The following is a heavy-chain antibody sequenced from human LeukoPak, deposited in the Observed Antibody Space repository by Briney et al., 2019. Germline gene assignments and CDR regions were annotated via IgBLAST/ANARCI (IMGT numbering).Heavy chain of an antibody. CDR1: GFTFNTYD. V-gene: IGHV3-23*01. CDR3: AKDTASSWWYFDL. Sequence: GGSLRLSCAASGFTFNTYDMSWVRQSPVKGLEWVSVLSGSGDRTDYTDSVKGRFIISRDNSKNTLYLQMNSLRAEDTAVYYCAKDTASSWWYFDLWGRGTLVTVSS. J-gene: IGHJ2*01. CDR2: LSGSGDRT. D-gene: IGHD5-18*01.